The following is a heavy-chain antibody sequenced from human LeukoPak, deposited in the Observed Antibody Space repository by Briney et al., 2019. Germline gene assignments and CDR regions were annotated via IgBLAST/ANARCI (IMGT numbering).Heavy chain of an antibody. V-gene: IGHV1-18*01. CDR3: ARALLWFGEPSHIDY. D-gene: IGHD3-10*01. CDR1: VYTFTSYG. Sequence: ASVKVSCKASVYTFTSYGISWVRQAPGQGVEWMGWITAYNDNTNYAQKLQGRVTMTTDTSTSTAYMELRSLRSDHTAVYYCARALLWFGEPSHIDYWRQGTLVTASS. J-gene: IGHJ4*02. CDR2: ITAYNDNT.